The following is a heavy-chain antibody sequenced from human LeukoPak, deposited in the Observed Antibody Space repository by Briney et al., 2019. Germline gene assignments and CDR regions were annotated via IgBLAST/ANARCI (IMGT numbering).Heavy chain of an antibody. D-gene: IGHD4-17*01. J-gene: IGHJ4*02. Sequence: GGSLRLSCAASGFTFSNYGMHWVRQAPGKGLEWVAVIWYDGSNKYYADSVKGRFTISRDNSKNTLYLQMNSLRAEDTAVYYCAKVADYGDYYFDFWGQGTLVTVSS. CDR3: AKVADYGDYYFDF. CDR1: GFTFSNYG. CDR2: IWYDGSNK. V-gene: IGHV3-33*06.